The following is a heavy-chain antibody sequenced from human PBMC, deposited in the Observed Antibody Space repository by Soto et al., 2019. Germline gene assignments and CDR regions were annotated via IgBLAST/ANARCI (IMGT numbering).Heavy chain of an antibody. J-gene: IGHJ3*02. D-gene: IGHD3-10*01. CDR2: ISSSSSTI. V-gene: IGHV3-48*01. CDR3: ARDGAYAFDI. CDR1: GFTFSSYS. Sequence: GGSLRLSCAASGFTFSSYSLNWVRQAPGKGLEWVSYISSSSSTIYYADSVKGRFTISRDNAKDSLYLQMNSLRAEDTALYYCARDGAYAFDIWGQGTMVTVXS.